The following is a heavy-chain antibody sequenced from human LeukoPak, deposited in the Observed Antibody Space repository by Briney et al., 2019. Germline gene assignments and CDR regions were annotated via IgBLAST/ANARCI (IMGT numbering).Heavy chain of an antibody. CDR2: ISAYNGNT. CDR1: GYTFTSYG. D-gene: IGHD6-13*01. V-gene: IGHV1-18*01. J-gene: IGHJ5*02. CDR3: ARDDQEPYSSSWYWFDP. Sequence: GASVTVSYTASGYTFTSYGISWVRQAPGQGLEWMGWISAYNGNTNYAQKPQGRVTITTDTSTSTAYMELRSLRSDDRAVYYCARDDQEPYSSSWYWFDPWGQGTLVTVSS.